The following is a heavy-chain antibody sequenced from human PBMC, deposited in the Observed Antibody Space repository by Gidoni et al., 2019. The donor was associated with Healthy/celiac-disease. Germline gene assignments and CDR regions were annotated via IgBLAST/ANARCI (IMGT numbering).Heavy chain of an antibody. CDR3: AKDIGVVVVPAAIQSDYYYGMDV. V-gene: IGHV3-9*01. J-gene: IGHJ6*02. Sequence: EVQLVESGGGLVQPGRSLRLTCAASGFTFAAYATHWLGQDPGKGLVWVSGISWNSGSIGYADSVKGRFTISRDNAKDSLYLQMNSLRAEDTALYYCAKDIGVVVVPAAIQSDYYYGMDVLGQGTTVTVSS. D-gene: IGHD2-2*02. CDR2: ISWNSGSI. CDR1: GFTFAAYA.